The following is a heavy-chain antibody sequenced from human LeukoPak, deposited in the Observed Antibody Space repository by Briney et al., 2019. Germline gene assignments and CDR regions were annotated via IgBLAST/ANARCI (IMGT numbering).Heavy chain of an antibody. D-gene: IGHD2-15*01. J-gene: IGHJ4*02. V-gene: IGHV3-11*04. CDR3: ARAGLGGHYIDY. CDR2: VSGSDENK. Sequence: KPGGSLGLSCAASGFTFSDYYMTWIRQAPGQGLEWISYVSGSDENKYYAGSVRGRFAISRDNAEKSLFLQMSNVRAEDTAVYYCARAGLGGHYIDYWGQGTLVTVSS. CDR1: GFTFSDYY.